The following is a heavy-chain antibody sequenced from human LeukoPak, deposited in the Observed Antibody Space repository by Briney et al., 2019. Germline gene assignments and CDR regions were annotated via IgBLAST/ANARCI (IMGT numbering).Heavy chain of an antibody. J-gene: IGHJ5*02. CDR1: GFTFSSYA. D-gene: IGHD2-8*01. Sequence: PGRSLRLSCAASGFTFSSYAMHWVRQAPGKGLEWVAVISYDGSNKYYADSVKGRFTISRDNSKNTLYLQMNSLRAEDTAVYYCAKEPLPEYCTNGVCYIQGPASWFDPWGQGTLVTVSS. CDR3: AKEPLPEYCTNGVCYIQGPASWFDP. V-gene: IGHV3-30-3*01. CDR2: ISYDGSNK.